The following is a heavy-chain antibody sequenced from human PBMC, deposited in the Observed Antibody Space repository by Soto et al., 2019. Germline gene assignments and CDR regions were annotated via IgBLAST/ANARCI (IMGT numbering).Heavy chain of an antibody. CDR1: GGSISSGGYS. D-gene: IGHD6-13*01. Sequence: SETLSLTCAVSGGSISSGGYSWSWIRQPPGKGLEWIGYIYHSGSTYYNLSLKSRVTISVDRSKNQFSLKLSSVTAADTAVYYCARVRWYGNWFDPWGQGTLVTVSS. CDR2: IYHSGST. J-gene: IGHJ5*02. CDR3: ARVRWYGNWFDP. V-gene: IGHV4-30-2*01.